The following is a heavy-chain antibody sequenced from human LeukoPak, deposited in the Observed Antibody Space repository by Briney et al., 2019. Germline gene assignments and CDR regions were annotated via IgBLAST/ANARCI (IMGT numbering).Heavy chain of an antibody. Sequence: GRSLRLSCAASGFTFSSYAMHWVRQAPGKGLEWVAVISYDGSNKCYADSVKGRFTISRDNSKNTLYLQMNSLRAEDTAVYYCARGMASGWYDAFDIWGQGTMVTVSS. CDR3: ARGMASGWYDAFDI. D-gene: IGHD6-19*01. CDR2: ISYDGSNK. CDR1: GFTFSSYA. V-gene: IGHV3-30-3*01. J-gene: IGHJ3*02.